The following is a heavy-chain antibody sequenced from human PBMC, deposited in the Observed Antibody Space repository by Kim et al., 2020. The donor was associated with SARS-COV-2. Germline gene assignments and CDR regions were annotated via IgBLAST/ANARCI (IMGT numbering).Heavy chain of an antibody. V-gene: IGHV3-30*02. D-gene: IGHD4-17*01. Sequence: DSVKDRFTISRDNSKNTLYLQMNSLKAEDTADYYCAKTFDDYGDSYFDCWGQGTLVTVSS. J-gene: IGHJ4*02. CDR3: AKTFDDYGDSYFDC.